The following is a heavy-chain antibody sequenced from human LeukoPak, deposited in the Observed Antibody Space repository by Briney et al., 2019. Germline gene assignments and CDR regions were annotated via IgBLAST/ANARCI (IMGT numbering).Heavy chain of an antibody. V-gene: IGHV3-11*05. J-gene: IGHJ3*02. Sequence: GGSLRLSCAASKFXFSNYYISWIRQAPGKGLEWVSYISSSSTYTDYADSVKGRFTISRDNAKNSLYLQMNSLRAEDTAVYYCARGRGSGSRWGGAFDIWGQGIVVTVSS. D-gene: IGHD3-10*01. CDR3: ARGRGSGSRWGGAFDI. CDR2: ISSSSTYT. CDR1: KFXFSNYY.